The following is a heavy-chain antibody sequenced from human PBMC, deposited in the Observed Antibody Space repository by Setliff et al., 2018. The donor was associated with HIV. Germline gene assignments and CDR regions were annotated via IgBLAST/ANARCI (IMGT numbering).Heavy chain of an antibody. CDR1: GFSFSAYS. J-gene: IGHJ3*02. V-gene: IGHV3-21*01. Sequence: PGGSLRLSCAASGFSFSAYSMNWVRQAPGKGLEWVSSISTAGSDRFYTDSVKGRFTISRDNAKNLLYLQMNSLRAEDTAVYYCAKCLKGAFDIWGQGTMVTVSS. CDR3: AKCLKGAFDI. D-gene: IGHD2-2*01. CDR2: ISTAGSDR.